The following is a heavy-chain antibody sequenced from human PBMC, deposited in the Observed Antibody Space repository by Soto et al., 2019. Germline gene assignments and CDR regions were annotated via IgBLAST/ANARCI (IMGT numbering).Heavy chain of an antibody. Sequence: EVPLLESGGGLVQPGGSLRLSCAASGFTFSSYAMRWVRQAQVKGLEWVSAISGSGGSTYYADSVKGRFTISRDNSKNTLYLQMNSLRAEDTAVYYCARRGSGSYYDYWGQGTLVTVSS. J-gene: IGHJ4*02. CDR1: GFTFSSYA. D-gene: IGHD6-19*01. CDR2: ISGSGGST. CDR3: ARRGSGSYYDY. V-gene: IGHV3-23*01.